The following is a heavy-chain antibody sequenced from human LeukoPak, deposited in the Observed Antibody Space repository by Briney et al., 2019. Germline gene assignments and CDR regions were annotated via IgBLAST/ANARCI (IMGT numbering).Heavy chain of an antibody. CDR1: GGSLSPHY. Sequence: PSETLSLTCAVSGGSLSPHYWSWIRQPLGMGLEWIGEINNRGTTNYSPSLRGRATISVDTSKNQFSLRLTSVTAADTATYYCARVPLWWLTPFDFWGQGTLATVSS. D-gene: IGHD5-12*01. V-gene: IGHV4-34*01. J-gene: IGHJ4*02. CDR2: INNRGTT. CDR3: ARVPLWWLTPFDF.